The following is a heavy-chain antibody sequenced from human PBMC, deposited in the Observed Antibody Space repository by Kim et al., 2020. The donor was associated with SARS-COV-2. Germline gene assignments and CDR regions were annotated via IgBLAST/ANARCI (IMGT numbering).Heavy chain of an antibody. D-gene: IGHD6-19*01. CDR3: ARDNIAVAGGNFDY. J-gene: IGHJ4*02. V-gene: IGHV4-4*07. Sequence: PSLKSRVTMSVDTSKNQFSLKLSSVTAADTAVYYCARDNIAVAGGNFDYWGQGTLVTVSS.